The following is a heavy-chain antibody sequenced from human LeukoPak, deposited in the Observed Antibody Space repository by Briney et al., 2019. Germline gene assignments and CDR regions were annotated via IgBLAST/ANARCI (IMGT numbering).Heavy chain of an antibody. J-gene: IGHJ4*02. CDR1: GFTFSNAW. CDR2: IKANYDGGTT. Sequence: GGSLRLSCAASGFTFSNAWMSWVRQAPGEGLEWVGRIKANYDGGTTDYAAPVKGRFTISRDDSENTLFLQLNSLKTEDTAVYYCTTPTLYYDRTGYYYWGQGTLVTVSS. D-gene: IGHD3-22*01. CDR3: TTPTLYYDRTGYYY. V-gene: IGHV3-15*01.